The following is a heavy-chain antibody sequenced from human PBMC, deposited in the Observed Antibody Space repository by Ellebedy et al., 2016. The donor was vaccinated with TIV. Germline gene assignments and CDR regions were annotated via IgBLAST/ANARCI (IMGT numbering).Heavy chain of an antibody. Sequence: GESLKISXAASGFTFSTYRMNWVRQAPGKGLEWISSISSGSSYIFYGDSMKGRFTISRDNANNSLFLQMDSLRAEDTAVYYCARENGDYRGYSDFWGQGALVTVSS. D-gene: IGHD4-17*01. CDR1: GFTFSTYR. CDR2: ISSGSSYI. V-gene: IGHV3-21*01. CDR3: ARENGDYRGYSDF. J-gene: IGHJ4*02.